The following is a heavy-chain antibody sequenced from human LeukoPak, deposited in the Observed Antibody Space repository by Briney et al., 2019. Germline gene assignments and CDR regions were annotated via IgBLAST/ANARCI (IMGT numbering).Heavy chain of an antibody. V-gene: IGHV1-2*02. J-gene: IGHJ4*02. D-gene: IGHD6-13*01. Sequence: ASVKVSCKASGYTFTGYYMHWVRQAPGQGLEWMGWINPNSGGTNYAQKFQGRVTMTRDTSISTAYMELSRLRSDDTAVYYCARDLVEQQLVPGDYWGQGTLVTVSS. CDR1: GYTFTGYY. CDR2: INPNSGGT. CDR3: ARDLVEQQLVPGDY.